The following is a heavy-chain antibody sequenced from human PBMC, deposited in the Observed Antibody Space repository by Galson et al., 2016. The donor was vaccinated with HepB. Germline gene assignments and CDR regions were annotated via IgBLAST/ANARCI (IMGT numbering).Heavy chain of an antibody. CDR2: INPKIGGT. Sequence: SVKVSCKASGYTFTGYYIHWVRQAPGQGLEWMGWINPKIGGTNYAQKFQGRVTMTRDTSINTAYMEVRRLRSDDTAVYYCARAHRPLSGSYLDYWGQGTLVTVSS. D-gene: IGHD1-26*01. CDR3: ARAHRPLSGSYLDY. V-gene: IGHV1-2*02. J-gene: IGHJ4*02. CDR1: GYTFTGYY.